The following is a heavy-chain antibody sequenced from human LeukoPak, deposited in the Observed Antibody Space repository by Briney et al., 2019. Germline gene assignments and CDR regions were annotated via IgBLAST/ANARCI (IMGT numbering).Heavy chain of an antibody. CDR3: ALIAVADDAFDI. CDR2: ISGSGGST. Sequence: GGSLRLSCTASGFTFSSYAMSWVRQAPGKGLEWVSAISGSGGSTYYADSVKGRFTISRDNSKNTLYLQMNSLRAEDTAVYYCALIAVADDAFDIWGQGTMVTVSS. V-gene: IGHV3-23*01. CDR1: GFTFSSYA. J-gene: IGHJ3*02. D-gene: IGHD6-19*01.